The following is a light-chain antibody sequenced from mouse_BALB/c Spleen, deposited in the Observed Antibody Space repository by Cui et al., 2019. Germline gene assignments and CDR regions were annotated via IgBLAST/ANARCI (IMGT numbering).Light chain of an antibody. V-gene: IGKV19-93*01. CDR3: LKYDNLWT. CDR1: QDINQH. Sequence: DIQMTQSPSSLSASLGGKVTITCKASQDINQHIAWYQHKPGKGPRLLIHYRSTLQPGIPSKFSGSRSGRDYSFSISNLEPEDIATYYCLKYDNLWTFGGGTKLEIK. J-gene: IGKJ1*01. CDR2: YRS.